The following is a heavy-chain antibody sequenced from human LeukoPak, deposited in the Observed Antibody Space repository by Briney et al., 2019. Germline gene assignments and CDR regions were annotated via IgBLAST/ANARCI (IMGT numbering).Heavy chain of an antibody. CDR2: ISGSGGNI. CDR1: GFTFSSYA. CDR3: AKTDRTGALGRFRMRSDAFDI. V-gene: IGHV3-23*01. J-gene: IGHJ3*02. Sequence: GRSLRLSCAASGFTFSSYAMSWVRQAPGKGLEWVSGISGSGGNIHYVDSVKGRFTISRDNSKNMLYLQMNSLRAEDTAVYYCAKTDRTGALGRFRMRSDAFDIWGQGTMVTVSS. D-gene: IGHD3-3*01.